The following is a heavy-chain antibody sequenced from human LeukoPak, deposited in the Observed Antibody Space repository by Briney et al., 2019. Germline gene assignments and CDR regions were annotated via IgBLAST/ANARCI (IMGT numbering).Heavy chain of an antibody. CDR3: ARATVGDSSGYDY. V-gene: IGHV4-30-4*01. J-gene: IGHJ4*02. Sequence: PSQTLSLTCTVSGGSISSGDYCWSWIRQPPGKGLEWVGYIYYSGSTYYNPSLKSRVTISVDTSKNQFSLKLSSVTAADTAVYYCARATVGDSSGYDYWGQGTLVTVSS. CDR1: GGSISSGDYC. CDR2: IYYSGST. D-gene: IGHD3-22*01.